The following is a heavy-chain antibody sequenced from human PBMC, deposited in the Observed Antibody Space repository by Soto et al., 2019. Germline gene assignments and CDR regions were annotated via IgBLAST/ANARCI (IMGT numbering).Heavy chain of an antibody. CDR1: GGTFSSYT. D-gene: IGHD5-12*01. J-gene: IGHJ6*02. Sequence: QVQLVQSGAEVMTPGSSVKVSCKASGGTFSSYTISWVRQAPGQGLEWMGRILPILGIASYAQTFQGRVTIIADKSTSTAYMELRRLRSEDTAVYYCARESKWLPKENRYYHYGMDVCGQGTTVTVSS. V-gene: IGHV1-69*08. CDR2: ILPILGIA. CDR3: ARESKWLPKENRYYHYGMDV.